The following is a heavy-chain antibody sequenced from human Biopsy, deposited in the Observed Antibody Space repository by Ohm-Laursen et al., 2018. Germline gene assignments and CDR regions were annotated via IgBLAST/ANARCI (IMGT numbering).Heavy chain of an antibody. Sequence: SETLSLTCAVYGGSFRGYYWSWIRQPPGKGLEGIGEIYQRGSTNYKPSLKSRVTISVDMSKNQISLKLTSVTAADKAVYYCVRGVDYYDPYHYYALDVWGQGTTVTVSS. CDR2: IYQRGST. D-gene: IGHD3-22*01. CDR1: GGSFRGYY. CDR3: VRGVDYYDPYHYYALDV. V-gene: IGHV4-34*01. J-gene: IGHJ6*02.